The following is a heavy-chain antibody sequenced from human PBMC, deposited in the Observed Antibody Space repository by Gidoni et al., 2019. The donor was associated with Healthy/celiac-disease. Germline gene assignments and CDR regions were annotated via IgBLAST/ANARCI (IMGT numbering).Heavy chain of an antibody. Sequence: EVQLVESGGGLVKPGGSLRLSCAASGFTFSSYSMNWVRQAPGKGLDGVSSISSSSGYIYYADSVKGRFTISRDNAKNSLYLQMNSLRAEDTAVYYCARGDPLGYFDYWGQGTLVTVSS. CDR3: ARGDPLGYFDY. CDR2: ISSSSGYI. CDR1: GFTFSSYS. J-gene: IGHJ4*02. V-gene: IGHV3-21*01.